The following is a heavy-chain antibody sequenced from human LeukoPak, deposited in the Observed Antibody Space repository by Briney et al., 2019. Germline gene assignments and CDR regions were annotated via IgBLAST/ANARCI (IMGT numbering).Heavy chain of an antibody. CDR2: ISGSGGST. Sequence: QSGGSLRLSCAASGFTFSSYAMSWVRQVPGKGLEWVSAISGSGGSTYYADSVKGRFTISRDNSKNTLYLQMNSLRAEDTAVYYCAKSYYYDSSGYWGNAFDIWGQGTMVTVSS. CDR3: AKSYYYDSSGYWGNAFDI. J-gene: IGHJ3*02. D-gene: IGHD3-22*01. V-gene: IGHV3-23*01. CDR1: GFTFSSYA.